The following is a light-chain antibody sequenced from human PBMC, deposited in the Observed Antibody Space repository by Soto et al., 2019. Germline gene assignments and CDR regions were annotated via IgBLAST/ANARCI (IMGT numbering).Light chain of an antibody. CDR1: QSISSY. CDR3: QQSYSTPWT. V-gene: IGKV1-39*01. Sequence: DIQMTQSPSSLSASVGDRVTITCRASQSISSYLNWYQQKPGKAPKLLIYAASSLQSGVPSRFSGSGSWTDFTLTISSLQPEDFATYYCQQSYSTPWTFGQGTKVELK. CDR2: AAS. J-gene: IGKJ1*01.